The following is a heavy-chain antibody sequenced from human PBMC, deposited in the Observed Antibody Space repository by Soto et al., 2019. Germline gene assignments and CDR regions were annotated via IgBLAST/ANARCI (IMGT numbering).Heavy chain of an antibody. CDR2: ISYDGSNK. D-gene: IGHD3-22*01. J-gene: IGHJ3*02. CDR1: GFTFSSYA. V-gene: IGHV3-30-3*01. Sequence: GESLKISCAASGFTFSSYAMHWVRQAPGKGLEWVAVISYDGSNKYYADSVKGRFTISRDNSKNTLYLQMNSLRAEDTAVYYCARDSNYYDSSGYWAGDAFDIWGQGTMVTVSS. CDR3: ARDSNYYDSSGYWAGDAFDI.